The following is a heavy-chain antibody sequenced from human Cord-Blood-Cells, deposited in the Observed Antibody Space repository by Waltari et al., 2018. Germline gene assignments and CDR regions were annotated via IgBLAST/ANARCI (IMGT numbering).Heavy chain of an antibody. D-gene: IGHD3-10*01. V-gene: IGHV4-61*01. J-gene: IGHJ5*02. Sequence: QVQLQESGPGLVKPSETLSLTCTVSGGSVSSGSYYWRWIRPPPGKGLEWLGYIHYRGSTNYNPSIKSRVTISVDTSKNQFSLKLSSVTAADTAVYYCARGRGGVRGVLPNHNWFDPWGQGTLVTVSS. CDR3: ARGRGGVRGVLPNHNWFDP. CDR1: GGSVSSGSYY. CDR2: IHYRGST.